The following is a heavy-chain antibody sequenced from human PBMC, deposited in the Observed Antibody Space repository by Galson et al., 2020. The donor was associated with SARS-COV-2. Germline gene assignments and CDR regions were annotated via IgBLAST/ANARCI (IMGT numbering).Heavy chain of an antibody. CDR1: GFTFSNAW. CDR3: ATRSAAVVTARLDY. V-gene: IGHV3-15*07. J-gene: IGHJ4*02. CDR2: IKSKADDGTT. Sequence: GESLKISCAASGFTFSNAWMNWVRQAPGRGLEWVGRIKSKADDGTTDYAAPVKGRFTISRDDSQNTLYLQMNSLKTEDTAVYYCATRSAAVVTARLDYWGQGTLVTVSS. D-gene: IGHD2-15*01.